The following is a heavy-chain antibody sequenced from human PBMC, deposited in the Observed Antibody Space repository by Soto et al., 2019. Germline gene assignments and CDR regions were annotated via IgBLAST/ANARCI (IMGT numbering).Heavy chain of an antibody. CDR1: GFTFSNAW. Sequence: GGSLRLSCAASGFTFSNAWMSWVRQAPGKGLEWVGRIKSKTDGGTTDYAAPVKGRFTISRDDSKNTLYLQMNSLKTEDTAVYYCTTQVRRIQLWMNAFDIWGQGTMVTVSS. J-gene: IGHJ3*02. V-gene: IGHV3-15*01. CDR2: IKSKTDGGTT. D-gene: IGHD5-18*01. CDR3: TTQVRRIQLWMNAFDI.